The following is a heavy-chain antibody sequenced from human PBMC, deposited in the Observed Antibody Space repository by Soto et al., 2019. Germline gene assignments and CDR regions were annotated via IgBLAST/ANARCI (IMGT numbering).Heavy chain of an antibody. CDR1: GFTFSSYG. V-gene: IGHV3-33*01. D-gene: IGHD6-19*01. J-gene: IGHJ6*02. CDR2: IWYDGSNK. CDR3: ARECIAVAANYGMDV. Sequence: GGSLRLSCAASGFTFSSYGMHWVRQAPGKGLEWVAVIWYDGSNKYYADSVKGRFTISRDNSKNTLYLQMNSLRGEDTAVYYCARECIAVAANYGMDVWGQGTTVTVSS.